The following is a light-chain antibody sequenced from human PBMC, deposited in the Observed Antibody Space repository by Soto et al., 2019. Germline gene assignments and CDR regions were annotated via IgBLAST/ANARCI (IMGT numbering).Light chain of an antibody. CDR3: QQYDTYLWT. CDR2: DAS. J-gene: IGKJ1*01. Sequence: DIQMTQTPSTLSASVGDRVTITCRASQSISSWLAWYQQKPGKAPNLLIYDASSLEGGVPSRFSGSGSGTELTITISSLQPDDFETYDGQQYDTYLWTFGQGTKVDIK. V-gene: IGKV1-5*01. CDR1: QSISSW.